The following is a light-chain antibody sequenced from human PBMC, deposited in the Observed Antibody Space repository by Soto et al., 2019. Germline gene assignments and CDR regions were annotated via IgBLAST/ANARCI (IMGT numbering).Light chain of an antibody. Sequence: QPVLTQSPSASASLGASVKLTCTLSSGHSNCAIAWHQQQPEKGPRFLMNLNSDGSHSKGDGIPDRFSGSSSGAERYLTISTLQSEVEADYYCQTWVTGIHIFGGGTKLTVL. J-gene: IGLJ2*01. CDR2: LNSDGSH. V-gene: IGLV4-69*01. CDR3: QTWVTGIHI. CDR1: SGHSNCA.